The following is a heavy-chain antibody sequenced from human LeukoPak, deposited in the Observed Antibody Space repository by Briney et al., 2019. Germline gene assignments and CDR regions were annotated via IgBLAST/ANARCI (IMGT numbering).Heavy chain of an antibody. CDR2: ITSGGTYT. CDR1: GFTFSTYN. V-gene: IGHV3-21*06. CDR3: ARGHYDILTASYKWTPDY. Sequence: PGGSLRLSCAASGFTFSTYNMNWVRQAPGKGLEWVSSITSGGTYTYYADSVKGRFTTSRDNAKNSLSLQLSSLRAEDTAVYYCARGHYDILTASYKWTPDYWGQGILVTVSS. D-gene: IGHD3-9*01. J-gene: IGHJ4*02.